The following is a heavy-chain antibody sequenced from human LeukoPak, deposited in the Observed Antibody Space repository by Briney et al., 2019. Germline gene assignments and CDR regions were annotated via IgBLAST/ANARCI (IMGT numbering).Heavy chain of an antibody. V-gene: IGHV1-69*13. J-gene: IGHJ4*02. CDR1: GGTFSSYA. D-gene: IGHD4-17*01. CDR3: AREHGEALTTGFYFDY. Sequence: GASVKVSCKASGGTFSSYAISWVRQAPGQGLEWMGGIIPIFGTANYAQKFQGRVTITADESTSTAYMELSSLRSEDTAVYYCAREHGEALTTGFYFDYWGQGTLVTVSS. CDR2: IIPIFGTA.